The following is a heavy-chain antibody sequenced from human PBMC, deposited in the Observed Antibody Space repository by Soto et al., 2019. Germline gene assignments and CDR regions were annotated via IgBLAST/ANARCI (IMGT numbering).Heavy chain of an antibody. Sequence: GGSLRLSCAASGFTFSDYYMSWIRQAPGKGLEWVSYISSSSSYTNYADSVKGRFTISRDNAKNSLYLQMNSLRAEDTAVYYCARDWHYGILTGKQNYYYGMDVWGQGTTVTVSS. CDR1: GFTFSDYY. CDR2: ISSSSSYT. V-gene: IGHV3-11*06. CDR3: ARDWHYGILTGKQNYYYGMDV. D-gene: IGHD3-9*01. J-gene: IGHJ6*02.